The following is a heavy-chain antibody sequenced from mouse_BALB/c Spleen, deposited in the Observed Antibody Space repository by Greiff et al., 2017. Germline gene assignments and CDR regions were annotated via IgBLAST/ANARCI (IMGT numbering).Heavy chain of an antibody. Sequence: EVMLVESGGGLVKPGGSLKLSCAVSGFTFSSYAMSWVRQSPEKRLEWVAEISSGGSYTYYPDTETGRFTISRDNAKNTLYLEMSSLRSEDTAMYYCARERHLYWGQGTSVTVSS. J-gene: IGHJ4*01. CDR2: ISSGGSYT. V-gene: IGHV5-9-4*01. D-gene: IGHD3-1*01. CDR1: GFTFSSYA. CDR3: ARERHLY.